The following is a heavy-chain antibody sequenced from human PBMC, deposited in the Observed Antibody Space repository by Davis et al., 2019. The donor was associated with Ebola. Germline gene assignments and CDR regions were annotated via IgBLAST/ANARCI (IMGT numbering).Heavy chain of an antibody. CDR1: GYSFTSYW. J-gene: IGHJ4*02. CDR3: ARPSGFDILTGYSEYYFDY. CDR2: IYPGDSDT. D-gene: IGHD3-9*01. V-gene: IGHV5-51*01. Sequence: KVSCKGSGYSFTSYWIGWVRQMPGKGLEWMGIIYPGDSDTRYSPSFQGQVTISADRSISTAYLQWSSLKASDTAMYYCARPSGFDILTGYSEYYFDYWGQGTLVTVSS.